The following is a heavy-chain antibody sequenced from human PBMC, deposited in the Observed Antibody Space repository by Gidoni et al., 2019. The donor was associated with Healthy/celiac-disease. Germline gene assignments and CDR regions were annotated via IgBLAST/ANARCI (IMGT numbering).Heavy chain of an antibody. CDR3: AREDRSWGPAAIQEYYYYGMDV. CDR1: GFTVSSNY. D-gene: IGHD2-2*02. J-gene: IGHJ6*02. Sequence: EVQLVESGGGLIQPGGSLRLSCAASGFTVSSNYMSWVRQAPGKGLEWVSVIYSGGSTYYADSVKGRFTISRDNSKNTLYLQMNSLRAEDTAVYYCAREDRSWGPAAIQEYYYYGMDVWGQGTTVTVSS. V-gene: IGHV3-53*01. CDR2: IYSGGST.